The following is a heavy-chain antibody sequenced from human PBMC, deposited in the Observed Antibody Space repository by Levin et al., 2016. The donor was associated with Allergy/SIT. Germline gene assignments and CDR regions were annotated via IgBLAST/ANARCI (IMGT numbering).Heavy chain of an antibody. V-gene: IGHV4-39*02. CDR2: IYNTGST. CDR3: AATPYDFRTGPYDP. CDR1: GGSIRSGTYN. J-gene: IGHJ5*02. D-gene: IGHD3-3*01. Sequence: GSLRLSCTVSGGSIRSGTYNWGWIRQPPGKGLEWIGHIYNTGSTHYNPSLRSRITMSIDTSKNHFSLKLNSVTAADMAVYYCAATPYDFRTGPYDPWGLGTLVTVSS.